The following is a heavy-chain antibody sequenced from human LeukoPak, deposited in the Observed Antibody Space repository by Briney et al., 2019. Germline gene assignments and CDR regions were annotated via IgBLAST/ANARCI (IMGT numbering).Heavy chain of an antibody. CDR1: GYTFTSYG. D-gene: IGHD2-2*01. V-gene: IGHV1-18*01. CDR2: ISAYNGNT. CDR3: ARAYCSSTSCVYYFDY. Sequence: ASVKVSCKASGYTFTSYGISWVRQAPGQGLEWMGWISAYNGNTNYAQKLQGRVTMTTDTSTSTAYMELRSLRSDDTAVYYCARAYCSSTSCVYYFDYWGQGTLVTVSS. J-gene: IGHJ4*02.